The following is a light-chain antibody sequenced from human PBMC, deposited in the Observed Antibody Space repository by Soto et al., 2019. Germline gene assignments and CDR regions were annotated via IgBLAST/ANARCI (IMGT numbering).Light chain of an antibody. CDR2: GAS. Sequence: EIVMTQSPATLSVSPGARATLSCRASQSVSSNLTWYQQKPGRAPRVLIYGASTTATGVPARFGGSGSGTEFTLTISSLQSEDFAVDDCQQYHDWWTFGQGTKVDIK. CDR3: QQYHDWWT. J-gene: IGKJ1*01. CDR1: QSVSSN. V-gene: IGKV3-15*01.